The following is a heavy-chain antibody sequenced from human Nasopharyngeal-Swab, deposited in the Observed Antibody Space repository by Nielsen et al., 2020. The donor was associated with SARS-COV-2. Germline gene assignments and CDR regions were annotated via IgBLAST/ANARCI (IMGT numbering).Heavy chain of an antibody. D-gene: IGHD5-18*01. J-gene: IGHJ4*02. CDR1: GFTFSSYA. CDR2: IYSGGSST. V-gene: IGHV3-23*03. CDR3: AKASGYSYGPFDY. Sequence: GESLKISCAASGFTFSSYAMSWVRQAPGKGLEWVSVIYSGGSSTYYADSVKGRFTISRDNSKNTLYLQMNSLGAEDTAVYYCAKASGYSYGPFDYWGQGTLVTVSS.